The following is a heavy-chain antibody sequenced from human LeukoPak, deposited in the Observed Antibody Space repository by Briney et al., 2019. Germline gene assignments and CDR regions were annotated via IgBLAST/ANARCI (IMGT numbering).Heavy chain of an antibody. V-gene: IGHV3-23*01. CDR3: AKADLRYDILTGYYTPFYFQH. J-gene: IGHJ1*01. CDR1: GFTFSSYG. Sequence: GGSLRLSCAASGFTFSSYGMSWVRQAPGKGLEWVSAISGSGGSTYYADSVKGRFTISRDNSKNTLYLQMNSLRAEDTAVYYCAKADLRYDILTGYYTPFYFQHWGQGTLVTVSS. CDR2: ISGSGGST. D-gene: IGHD3-9*01.